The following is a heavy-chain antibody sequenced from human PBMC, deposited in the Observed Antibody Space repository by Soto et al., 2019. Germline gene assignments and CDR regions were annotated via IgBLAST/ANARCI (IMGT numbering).Heavy chain of an antibody. CDR2: ISYDGSNK. CDR1: GFTFSSYA. Sequence: GGSLRLSCAASGFTFSSYAMHWVRQAPGKGLEWVAVISYDGSNKYYADSVKGRFTISRHNSKNTLYLQMNSLRAEDTAVYYCARGAYNYLDYSNYFDYWGQGTLVTVSS. D-gene: IGHD4-4*01. V-gene: IGHV3-30*14. CDR3: ARGAYNYLDYSNYFDY. J-gene: IGHJ4*02.